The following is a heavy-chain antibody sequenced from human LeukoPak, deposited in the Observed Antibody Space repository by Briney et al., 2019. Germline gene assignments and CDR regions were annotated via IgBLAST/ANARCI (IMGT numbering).Heavy chain of an antibody. D-gene: IGHD3-22*01. CDR1: GFTLSGYS. CDR3: AREGDNTGYRYSDY. Sequence: GGSLRLSCAASGFTLSGYSMNWVRQAPGKGLEWVSYISYSSTTIDYAASVKGRFTISRDNAKNSLFLQMNSLRAEDTAAYYCAREGDNTGYRYSDYWGQGALVTVSS. J-gene: IGHJ4*02. V-gene: IGHV3-48*04. CDR2: ISYSSTTI.